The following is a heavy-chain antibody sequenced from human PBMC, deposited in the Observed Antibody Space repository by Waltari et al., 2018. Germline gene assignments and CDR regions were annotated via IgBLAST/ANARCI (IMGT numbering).Heavy chain of an antibody. D-gene: IGHD3-10*01. CDR2: INMKIDVATT. V-gene: IGHV3-15*01. J-gene: IGHJ4*01. CDR3: TTLGALGDG. CDR1: GFGFKAAC. Sequence: EVKMVESGGGLMKPGDSLRLSCVVSGFGFKAACLTWVRQAPGRGLGWVVRINMKIDVATTDFAPTVRVTFSISKDDSHNWVFLQIISLGTEDIALCNWTTLGALGDGWGHGTLVTVSS.